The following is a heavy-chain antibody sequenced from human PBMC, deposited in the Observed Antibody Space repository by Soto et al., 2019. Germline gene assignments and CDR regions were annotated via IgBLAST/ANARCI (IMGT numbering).Heavy chain of an antibody. Sequence: QVQLQESGPGLVKPSQTLSLTCTVSGGSISSGDYFWSWIRQHPGEGLEWIGYIYYSGTTYYNPSLKSRLSISVDTSKNQFSLKLSSVTAADTAVYYCATVLRARSWYFDLWGRGPLVTVSS. CDR3: ATVLRARSWYFDL. V-gene: IGHV4-31*03. J-gene: IGHJ2*01. CDR1: GGSISSGDYF. D-gene: IGHD3-16*01. CDR2: IYYSGTT.